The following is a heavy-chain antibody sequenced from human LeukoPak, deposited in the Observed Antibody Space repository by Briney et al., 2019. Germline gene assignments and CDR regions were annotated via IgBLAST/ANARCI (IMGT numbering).Heavy chain of an antibody. CDR1: GFTFSTFW. D-gene: IGHD1-26*01. CDR3: ARALGSYLAY. Sequence: PGGSLRLSCAASGFTFSTFWMSWVRQAPGKGLEWVANIRQDGSEKYSVDSVKGRFTISRDNAKNSLYLQMNSLRAEDTAVYYCARALGSYLAYWGQGTLVTVSS. CDR2: IRQDGSEK. J-gene: IGHJ4*02. V-gene: IGHV3-7*01.